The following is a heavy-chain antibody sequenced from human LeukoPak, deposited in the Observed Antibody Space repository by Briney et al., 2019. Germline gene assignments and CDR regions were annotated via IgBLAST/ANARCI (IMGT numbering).Heavy chain of an antibody. Sequence: AGGSLRLSCAASGFTFSSYGMHWVRQAPGKGLEWVAFIRYDGSNKYYADSVKGRFTISRDNSKNTLYLQMNSLRVEDTAVYYCAKGGGDYGDYDPNYYYYYGMDVWGQGTTVTVSS. V-gene: IGHV3-30*02. J-gene: IGHJ6*02. CDR1: GFTFSSYG. D-gene: IGHD4-17*01. CDR2: IRYDGSNK. CDR3: AKGGGDYGDYDPNYYYYYGMDV.